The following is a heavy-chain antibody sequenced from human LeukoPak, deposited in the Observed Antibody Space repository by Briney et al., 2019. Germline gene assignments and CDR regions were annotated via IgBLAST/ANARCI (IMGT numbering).Heavy chain of an antibody. CDR2: IYSDGST. J-gene: IGHJ5*02. D-gene: IGHD6-19*01. Sequence: PGGSLRLSCAASGFIVSSNYMSWVRQAPGKGLEWVSIIYSDGSTYYADSVKGRFTISRDNFKNILYFDMNSLRVEDTAVYYCARGSYEQWLGHEWFDPWGQGTLVTVSS. CDR1: GFIVSSNY. CDR3: ARGSYEQWLGHEWFDP. V-gene: IGHV3-53*01.